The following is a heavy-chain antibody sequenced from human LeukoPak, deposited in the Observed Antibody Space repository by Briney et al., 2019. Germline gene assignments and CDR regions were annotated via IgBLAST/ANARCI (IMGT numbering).Heavy chain of an antibody. Sequence: SETLSLTCTVSGGSISRTSQYWGWIRQPPENGLEWIGSMYYSGATYYNPSLKSRVTISLDTSKNQFSLTLTSVTAADTAVYHCVRLGRMGNVVYWGQGTLVPVSS. CDR1: GGSISRTSQY. CDR3: VRLGRMGNVVY. V-gene: IGHV4-39*01. D-gene: IGHD3/OR15-3a*01. CDR2: MYYSGAT. J-gene: IGHJ4*02.